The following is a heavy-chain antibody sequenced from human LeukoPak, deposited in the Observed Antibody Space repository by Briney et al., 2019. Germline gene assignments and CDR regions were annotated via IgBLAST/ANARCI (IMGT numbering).Heavy chain of an antibody. CDR1: GFTFSSYE. J-gene: IGHJ4*02. V-gene: IGHV3-48*03. CDR3: ARLSPGGY. D-gene: IGHD3-10*01. Sequence: PGGSLRLSCAASGFTFSSYEMNWVRQAPGKGLEWVSCISSSGSTKYYADSVKGRFTISRDNAKNSLYPQMNSLRAEDTAVYYCARLSPGGYWGQGTLVTVSS. CDR2: ISSSGSTK.